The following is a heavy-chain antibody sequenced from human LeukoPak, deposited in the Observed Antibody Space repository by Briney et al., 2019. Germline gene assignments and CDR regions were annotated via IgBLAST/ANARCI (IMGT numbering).Heavy chain of an antibody. CDR1: GGSISSSY. CDR3: ARGRTPFDY. D-gene: IGHD1-14*01. Sequence: SETLSLTCTVSGGSISSSYWSWIRQPPGKGLEWIAYTYYTGSTNYNPSLKSRVTISVDTSKNQFSLKLSSVTAADTAVYYCARGRTPFDYWGQGTLVTVSS. CDR2: TYYTGST. V-gene: IGHV4-59*01. J-gene: IGHJ4*02.